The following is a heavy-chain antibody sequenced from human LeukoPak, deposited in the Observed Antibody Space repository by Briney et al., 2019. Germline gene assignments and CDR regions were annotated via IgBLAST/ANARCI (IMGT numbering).Heavy chain of an antibody. J-gene: IGHJ4*02. CDR3: ARGRADCGGDCYPTTQNDY. CDR2: INNSGST. D-gene: IGHD2-21*02. V-gene: IGHV4-34*01. CDR1: GGSFSGYY. Sequence: SETLSLTCAVYGGSFSGYYWSWIRQPPGKGLEWIGEINNSGSTNYNPSLKSRVTISVDTSKNQFSLKLSSVTAADTAVYYCARGRADCGGDCYPTTQNDYWGQGTLVTVSS.